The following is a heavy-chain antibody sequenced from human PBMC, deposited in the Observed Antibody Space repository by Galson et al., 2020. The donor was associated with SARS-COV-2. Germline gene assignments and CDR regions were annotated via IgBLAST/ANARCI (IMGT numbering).Heavy chain of an antibody. J-gene: IGHJ4*02. CDR2: ISSYAVST. V-gene: IGHV3-23*01. D-gene: IGHD2-15*01. CDR3: AKGRHCSGGTCYGTTGDN. CDR1: GFTFSNYA. Sequence: RFLIPSCAASGFTFSNYAMSWVRKAPGKGLEWVSAISSYAVSTFYADSVKGRFTISRDNSKNILYLQMNSLRAEETAIYYCAKGRHCSGGTCYGTTGDNWGQRTLVTVSS.